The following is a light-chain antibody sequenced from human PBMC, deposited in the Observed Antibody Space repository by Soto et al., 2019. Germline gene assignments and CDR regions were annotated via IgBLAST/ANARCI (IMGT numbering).Light chain of an antibody. CDR1: NSDLGNYNL. Sequence: QSALTQPASVSGSPGQSVTIPCTGTNSDLGNYNLVSWFQQHPGKAPKLVIYEVTKRPSGVSDRFSGSKSGNTASLTISGLQAEDEADYYCFSYAGDSVYVFGTGTKLTVL. J-gene: IGLJ1*01. CDR2: EVT. CDR3: FSYAGDSVYV. V-gene: IGLV2-23*02.